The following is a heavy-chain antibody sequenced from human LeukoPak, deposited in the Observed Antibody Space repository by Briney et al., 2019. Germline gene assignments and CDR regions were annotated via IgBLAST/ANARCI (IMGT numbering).Heavy chain of an antibody. D-gene: IGHD1-20*01. CDR2: IRYDGSNK. V-gene: IGHV3-30*02. Sequence: GGSLRLSCAASGFTFSSYGMHWVRQAPGKGLEWVAFIRYDGSNKYYADSVKGRFTISRDNAKNSLYLQMNSLRAEDTAVYYCARDLITGNKKDYWGQGTLVTVSS. CDR1: GFTFSSYG. CDR3: ARDLITGNKKDY. J-gene: IGHJ4*02.